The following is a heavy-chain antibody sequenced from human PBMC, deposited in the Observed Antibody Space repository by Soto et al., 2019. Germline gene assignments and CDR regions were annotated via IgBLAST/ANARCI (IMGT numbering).Heavy chain of an antibody. CDR2: INPNSGGT. D-gene: IGHD3-3*01. J-gene: IGHJ6*02. CDR1: GYTFTGYY. V-gene: IGHV1-2*02. CDR3: ARSELRFLEWLLAINYYYGMDV. Sequence: ASVKVSCKASGYTFTGYYMHWVRQAPGQGLEWMGWINPNSGGTNYAQKFQGRVTMTRATSISTAYMELSRLRSDDTAVYYCARSELRFLEWLLAINYYYGMDVWGQGTTVTVSS.